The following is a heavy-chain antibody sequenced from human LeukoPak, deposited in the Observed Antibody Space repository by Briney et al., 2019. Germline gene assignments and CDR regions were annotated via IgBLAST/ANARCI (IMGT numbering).Heavy chain of an antibody. D-gene: IGHD2-2*01. CDR3: AKVGDQPLKYCYYMDV. V-gene: IGHV3-30-3*01. Sequence: GGSLRLSCVASGFTFSHYSMHWVRQAPGKGLEWVAVIWYDGSNKYYADSVKGRYTISRDDFMNTLYLQMNNLRPEDTAIYYCAKVGDQPLKYCYYMDVWGKGTTVTVSS. J-gene: IGHJ6*03. CDR2: IWYDGSNK. CDR1: GFTFSHYS.